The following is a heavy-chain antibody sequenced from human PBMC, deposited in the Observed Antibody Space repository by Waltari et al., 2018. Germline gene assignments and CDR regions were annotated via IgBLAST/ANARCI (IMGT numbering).Heavy chain of an antibody. CDR2: INQSGRT. CDR1: GGSFSGYY. D-gene: IGHD6-6*01. V-gene: IGHV4-34*01. Sequence: QVQLQQWGAGLLKPSETLSLTCAVYGGSFSGYYWSWIRQPPGQELEWIGEINQSGRTKYNPSLKSRVTRSVETSKNKFSLKLSSVTAAATAVYYCARDRRGHPSSYYFDYWGQGTLVTVSS. CDR3: ARDRRGHPSSYYFDY. J-gene: IGHJ4*02.